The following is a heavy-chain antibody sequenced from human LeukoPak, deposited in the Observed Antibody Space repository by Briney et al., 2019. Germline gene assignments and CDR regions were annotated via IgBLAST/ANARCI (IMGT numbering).Heavy chain of an antibody. Sequence: SVKVSCKASGHTFTYRYLHWVRQAPGQALEWMGWITPFNGNTNYAQKFQDRVTITRDRSMSTAYMELSSLRSEDTAMYYCARSGWRSSSHGAFDIWGQGTMVTVSS. J-gene: IGHJ3*02. D-gene: IGHD6-6*01. CDR3: ARSGWRSSSHGAFDI. CDR2: ITPFNGNT. V-gene: IGHV1-45*02. CDR1: GHTFTYRY.